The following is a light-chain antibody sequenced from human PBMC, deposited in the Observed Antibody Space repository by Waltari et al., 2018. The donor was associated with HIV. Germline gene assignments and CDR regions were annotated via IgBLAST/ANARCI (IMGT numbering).Light chain of an antibody. CDR3: ATWDDSLSGWV. CDR1: SSNIGGNY. V-gene: IGLV1-47*01. J-gene: IGLJ3*02. Sequence: QSVLTQPPSASETPGQRVTISCSGSSSNIGGNYVYWYQHLPGTAPKLLIYRNNQRPSGVPDRFSGAKSVASASLAISGLRSEDEADYYCATWDDSLSGWVFGGGTKLTVL. CDR2: RNN.